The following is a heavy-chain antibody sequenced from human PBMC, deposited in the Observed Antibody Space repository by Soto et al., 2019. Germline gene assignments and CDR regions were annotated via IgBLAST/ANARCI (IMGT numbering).Heavy chain of an antibody. V-gene: IGHV3-21*01. CDR3: AREYNWNDVLSAFDI. CDR2: ISSSSSYI. J-gene: IGHJ3*02. Sequence: GGSLRLSCAASGFTFSSYSMNWVRQAPGKGLEWVSSISSSSSYIYYADSVKDRFTISRDNAKNSLYLQMNSLRAEDTAVYYCAREYNWNDVLSAFDIWGQGTMVTVSS. D-gene: IGHD1-20*01. CDR1: GFTFSSYS.